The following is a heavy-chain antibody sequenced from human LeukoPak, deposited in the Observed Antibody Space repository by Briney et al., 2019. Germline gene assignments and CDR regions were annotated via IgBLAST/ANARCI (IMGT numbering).Heavy chain of an antibody. CDR2: IRSKANSYPT. CDR3: TRHGDTYYDILGFHMDV. Sequence: GGSLRLSCAPSGFTFSGSAMHWARQASGKGLEWVGRIRSKANSYPTAYAASVKGRFTISRDDSKNTAYLQMNSLKTEDTAVYYCTRHGDTYYDILGFHMDVWGKGTTVTVSS. J-gene: IGHJ6*03. CDR1: GFTFSGSA. V-gene: IGHV3-73*01. D-gene: IGHD3-22*01.